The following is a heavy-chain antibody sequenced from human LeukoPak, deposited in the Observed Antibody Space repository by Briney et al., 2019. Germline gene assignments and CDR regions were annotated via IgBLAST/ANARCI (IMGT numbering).Heavy chain of an antibody. CDR3: ARDRGYYDSSGYYYEFDY. D-gene: IGHD3-22*01. J-gene: IGHJ4*02. Sequence: ASVKVSCKASGGTFSSYAISWVRQAPGQGLEWMGGIIPIFGTANYAQKFQGRVMITADESTSTACMELSSLRSEDTAVYYCARDRGYYDSSGYYYEFDYWGQGTLVTVSS. V-gene: IGHV1-69*13. CDR1: GGTFSSYA. CDR2: IIPIFGTA.